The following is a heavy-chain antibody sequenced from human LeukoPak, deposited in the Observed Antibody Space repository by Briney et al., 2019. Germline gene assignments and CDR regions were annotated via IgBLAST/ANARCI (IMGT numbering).Heavy chain of an antibody. CDR2: ISSTSNHR. D-gene: IGHD2-2*01. CDR3: AARVTPDSFEAFDI. CDR1: GFRFRSFS. Sequence: GGSLRLSCAASGFRFRSFSMTWVRQAPGKGLEWVAAISSTSNHRYHADSVKGRFSISRDNDKNSLFLEMNSLRAEDTALFYCAARVTPDSFEAFDIWGQGTMLTVSS. J-gene: IGHJ3*02. V-gene: IGHV3-21*06.